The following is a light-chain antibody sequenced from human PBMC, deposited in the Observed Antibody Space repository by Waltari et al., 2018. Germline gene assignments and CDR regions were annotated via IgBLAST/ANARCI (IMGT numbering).Light chain of an antibody. CDR1: SSDVGGYNY. V-gene: IGLV2-14*03. CDR3: SSHTSSTLVV. CDR2: DVS. Sequence: QSALTQPASVSGSPGQSITISCTGTSSDVGGYNYVSWYQQHPGKAPKLMIYDVSNRPSGVSNRCSGSKSGNTASLTISGLQAEDEADYYCSSHTSSTLVVFGGGTKLTVL. J-gene: IGLJ2*01.